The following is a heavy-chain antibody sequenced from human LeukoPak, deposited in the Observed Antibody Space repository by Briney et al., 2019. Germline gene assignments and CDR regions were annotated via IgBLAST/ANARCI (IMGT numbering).Heavy chain of an antibody. D-gene: IGHD3-10*01. CDR3: TTDLGLTMIRGVIVF. CDR1: GFTFNNAW. CDR2: IKSKGDGETT. J-gene: IGHJ4*02. Sequence: GGSLRLSCAASGFTFNNAWMSWVRQAPRKGLEWVGRIKSKGDGETTDYAAPVKGRFTMSRDDSKATLYLQMNYLETEDTAVYFCTTDLGLTMIRGVIVFWGQGTLVTVSS. V-gene: IGHV3-15*01.